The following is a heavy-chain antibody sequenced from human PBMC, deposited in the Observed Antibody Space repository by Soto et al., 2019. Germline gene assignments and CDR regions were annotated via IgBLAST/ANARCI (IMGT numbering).Heavy chain of an antibody. J-gene: IGHJ4*02. CDR2: IVVGSGNT. CDR3: AAELSGGDSY. V-gene: IGHV1-58*02. Sequence: SAKVSSKASGFTFTSSAMPWVRQARGQRLEWIGWIVVGSGNTNYAQKFQEGVTITRDMSTSTAYMELSSLRSEDTAVYYCAAELSGGDSYWGQGTLVTVSS. D-gene: IGHD2-21*02. CDR1: GFTFTSSA.